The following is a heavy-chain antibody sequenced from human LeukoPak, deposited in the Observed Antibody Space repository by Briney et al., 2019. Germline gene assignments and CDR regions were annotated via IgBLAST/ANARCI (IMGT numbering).Heavy chain of an antibody. CDR2: IYYSGST. J-gene: IGHJ5*02. Sequence: SQTLSLTCTVSGGSISSGGYYWSWIRQHPGKGLEWIGYIYYSGSTYYNPSLKSRVTISVDTSKNQFSLKLSSVTAADTAVYYCARRYYGSGSYFNWFDPWGQGTLVTVSS. CDR3: ARRYYGSGSYFNWFDP. V-gene: IGHV4-31*03. CDR1: GGSISSGGYY. D-gene: IGHD3-10*01.